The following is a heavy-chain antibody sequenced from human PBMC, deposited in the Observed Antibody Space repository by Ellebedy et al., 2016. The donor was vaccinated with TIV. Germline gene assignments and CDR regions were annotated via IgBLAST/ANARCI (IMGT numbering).Heavy chain of an antibody. Sequence: MPGGSLRLSCTVSGGSISSGGYYWSWIRQHPGKGLEWIGYIYYSGSTYYNPSLKSRVTISVDTSKNQFSLKLSSVTAADTAGYYCARDLAVVTQEHLESYFDYWGQGTLVTVSS. CDR2: IYYSGST. CDR1: GGSISSGGYY. J-gene: IGHJ4*02. CDR3: ARDLAVVTQEHLESYFDY. D-gene: IGHD4-23*01. V-gene: IGHV4-61*08.